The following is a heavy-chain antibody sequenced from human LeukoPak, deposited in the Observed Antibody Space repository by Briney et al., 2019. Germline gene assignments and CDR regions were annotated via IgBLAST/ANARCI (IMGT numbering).Heavy chain of an antibody. CDR1: GFTFSTYT. J-gene: IGHJ4*02. D-gene: IGHD7-27*01. CDR3: AIDPNWGTHS. Sequence: PGGSLRLSCAASGFTFSTYTMYWVRHPPGKGLEWVSIIGSSGGGIHYADSVKGRFTISRDNSENALYLQMNSLRVEDTAVYYCAIDPNWGTHSWGQGVLVTVSS. V-gene: IGHV3-23*01. CDR2: IGSSGGGI.